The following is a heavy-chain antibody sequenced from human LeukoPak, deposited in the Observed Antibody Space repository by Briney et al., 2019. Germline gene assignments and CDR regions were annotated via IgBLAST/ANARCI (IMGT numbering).Heavy chain of an antibody. J-gene: IGHJ4*02. CDR1: GYTFTSYY. D-gene: IGHD2-21*02. Sequence: ASVKVSCKASGYTFTSYYMHWVRQAPGQGLEWMGIISPSGDNTNYAQKFQGRVTMTSDTPTSTVYMEVSSLRSDDTAVYYCARGRANDFNTFDYWGPGTLVTVSS. V-gene: IGHV1-46*01. CDR2: ISPSGDNT. CDR3: ARGRANDFNTFDY.